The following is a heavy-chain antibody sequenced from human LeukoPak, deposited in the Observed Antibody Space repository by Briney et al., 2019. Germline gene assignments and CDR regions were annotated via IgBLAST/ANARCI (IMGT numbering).Heavy chain of an antibody. V-gene: IGHV1-46*01. CDR2: INPSGGST. CDR1: GYTFTSYY. D-gene: IGHD6-19*01. J-gene: IGHJ4*02. CDR3: ARALAVAGTVPSY. Sequence: GASVTVSCKASGYTFTSYYMHWVRQAPGQGLEWMGIINPSGGSTSYAQKFQGRVTMTRDASTSTVYMELSSLRSEDTAVYYCARALAVAGTVPSYWGQGTLVTVSS.